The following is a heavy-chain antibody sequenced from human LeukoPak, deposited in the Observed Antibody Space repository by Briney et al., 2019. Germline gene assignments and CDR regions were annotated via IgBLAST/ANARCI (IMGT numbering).Heavy chain of an antibody. CDR3: AKLKQWQPQRFFEY. CDR2: FSGTSST. J-gene: IGHJ4*02. D-gene: IGHD6-19*01. V-gene: IGHV3-23*01. Sequence: GGSLRLSCAASGFTFSSYAMSWVRQAPGKGLEWVSTFSGTSSTSYADAVKGRVTISRDNSKNTLYLQLNSLRAEVTAVYYCAKLKQWQPQRFFEYWGQGALVTVAS. CDR1: GFTFSSYA.